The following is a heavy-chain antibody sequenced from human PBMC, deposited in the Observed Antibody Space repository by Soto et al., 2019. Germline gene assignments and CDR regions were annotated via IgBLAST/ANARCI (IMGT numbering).Heavy chain of an antibody. CDR2: MYYSGST. D-gene: IGHD3-16*01. Sequence: QVQLQESGPGLVKPSETLSLSCSASGGSISGHYWSWVRQTPGKGLERIGYMYYSGSTNYNPSLKSRVTISVDTSKNHFSLRLPSVTAADTAVYYCARGPYYDLIWNYYYMDVWGNGTTVTVSS. J-gene: IGHJ6*03. V-gene: IGHV4-59*08. CDR1: GGSISGHY. CDR3: ARGPYYDLIWNYYYMDV.